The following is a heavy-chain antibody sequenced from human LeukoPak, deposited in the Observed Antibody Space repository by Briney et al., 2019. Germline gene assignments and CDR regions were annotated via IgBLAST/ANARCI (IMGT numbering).Heavy chain of an antibody. J-gene: IGHJ5*02. Sequence: VASVKVSCKASGYTFTGYYMHWVRQAPGQGLEWMGWINPNSGGANYAQKFQGRVTMTRDTSISTAYMELSRLRSDDTAVYYCARSSGIAVAGNWFDPWGQGTLVTVSS. V-gene: IGHV1-2*02. CDR1: GYTFTGYY. D-gene: IGHD6-19*01. CDR3: ARSSGIAVAGNWFDP. CDR2: INPNSGGA.